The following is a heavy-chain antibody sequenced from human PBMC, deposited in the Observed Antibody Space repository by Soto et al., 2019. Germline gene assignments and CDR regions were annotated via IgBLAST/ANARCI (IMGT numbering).Heavy chain of an antibody. J-gene: IGHJ4*02. D-gene: IGHD1-26*01. CDR3: ARREIQGPIDY. V-gene: IGHV4-28*01. Sequence: SETLSLTCAVSGYSISSSNWWGWIRQPPGKGLEWIGYIYYSGTTYYNPSLKSRVTMSVDTSKNQFSLKLTSVTAVDAAVYYCARREIQGPIDYWGQGTLVTV. CDR1: GYSISSSNW. CDR2: IYYSGTT.